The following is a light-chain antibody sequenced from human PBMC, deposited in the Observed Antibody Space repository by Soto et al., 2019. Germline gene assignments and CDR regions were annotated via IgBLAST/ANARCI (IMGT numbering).Light chain of an antibody. J-gene: IGKJ2*01. CDR1: QSVSNY. V-gene: IGKV3-11*01. CDR3: QQRNWPPAYT. Sequence: EIVLTQSPATLSLSPGERATLSCRASQSVSNYLAWYQQKPGQAPRLLIYDASNRATGIPARFSGSGSGTYITLSISSLEPEDFAVYYCQQRNWPPAYTFGQGTKLEIK. CDR2: DAS.